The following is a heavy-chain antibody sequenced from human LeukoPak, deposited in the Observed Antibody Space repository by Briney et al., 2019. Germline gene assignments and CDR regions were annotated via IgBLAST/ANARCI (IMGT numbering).Heavy chain of an antibody. CDR2: IRSEAYGGTP. CDR3: TRAVYCSGGSCSFDP. CDR1: GFTFADYA. D-gene: IGHD2-15*01. Sequence: GRSLRLSCTTSGFTFADYAMTWVRQAPGKGLESVGFIRSEAYGGTPEYAASVKGRFTISRHDSKSIAYLQMNSLKTEDTAVYYCTRAVYCSGGSCSFDPWGQGTLVTVSS. V-gene: IGHV3-49*04. J-gene: IGHJ5*02.